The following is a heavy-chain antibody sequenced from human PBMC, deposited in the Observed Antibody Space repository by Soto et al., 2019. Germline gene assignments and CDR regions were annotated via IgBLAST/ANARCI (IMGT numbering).Heavy chain of an antibody. D-gene: IGHD5-12*01. CDR1: GYSFTSYW. V-gene: IGHV5-51*01. CDR3: ASLIVATGAYYFDY. Sequence: GESLKISCKGSGYSFTSYWLGWVRQMPGKGLEWKGIIYPGDSDTRYSPSFQGQVTISADKSISTAYLQWSSLKASDTAMYYCASLIVATGAYYFDYWGQGTLVTVSS. J-gene: IGHJ4*02. CDR2: IYPGDSDT.